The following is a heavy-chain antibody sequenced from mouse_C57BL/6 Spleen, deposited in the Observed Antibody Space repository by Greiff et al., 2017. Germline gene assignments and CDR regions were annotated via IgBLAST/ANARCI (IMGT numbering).Heavy chain of an antibody. CDR2: ISSGSSTI. Sequence: DVMLVESGGGLVKPGGSLKLSCAASGFTFSDYGMHWVRQAPEKGLEWVAYISSGSSTIYYADTVKGRFTISRDNAKNPLFLQMTILRSEDTAMYYCASNYVGAMDYWGQGTSVTVSS. CDR3: ASNYVGAMDY. J-gene: IGHJ4*01. CDR1: GFTFSDYG. D-gene: IGHD2-1*01. V-gene: IGHV5-17*01.